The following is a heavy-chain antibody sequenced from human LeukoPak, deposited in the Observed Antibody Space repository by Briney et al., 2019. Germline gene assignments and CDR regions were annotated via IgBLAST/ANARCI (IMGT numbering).Heavy chain of an antibody. CDR3: ARAPAAGTQY. CDR1: GFTFSNYW. J-gene: IGHJ4*02. V-gene: IGHV3-7*01. CDR2: IKRDGSDK. D-gene: IGHD6-13*01. Sequence: GGSLRLSCAASGFTFSNYWMSWVRQAPGKGLEWVANIKRDGSDKYYVASVEGRFTISRDNAKNSLFLQMSGLRAEDTAMYYCARAPAAGTQYWGQGTLVTVSS.